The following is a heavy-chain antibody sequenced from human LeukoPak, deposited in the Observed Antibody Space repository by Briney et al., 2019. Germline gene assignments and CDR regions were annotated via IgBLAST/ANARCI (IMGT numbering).Heavy chain of an antibody. CDR3: ARDQPLFDCPGMDV. J-gene: IGHJ6*02. Sequence: GGSLRLSCAASGFTFSSYGMHWVRQAPGKGLEWVAVIWYDGSNKYYADSVKGRFTISRDNSKNTLYLQMNSLRAEDTAVYYCARDQPLFDCPGMDVWGQGTTVTVSS. V-gene: IGHV3-33*01. CDR2: IWYDGSNK. D-gene: IGHD3-9*01. CDR1: GFTFSSYG.